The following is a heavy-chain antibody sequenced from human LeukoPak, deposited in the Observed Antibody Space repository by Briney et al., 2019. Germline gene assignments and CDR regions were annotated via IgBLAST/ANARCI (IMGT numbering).Heavy chain of an antibody. CDR2: TYYRSKWYN. V-gene: IGHV6-1*01. CDR1: GDTVSRNRAT. Sequence: SQTPSLTCAISGDTVSRNRATWNWIRQSPSRGLEWLGRTYYRSKWYNDYAVSVKSRIIINPDTSKNQFSLQLNSVTPEDTAVYYCARFRLDAFGIWGQGTMVTVSS. D-gene: IGHD6-25*01. J-gene: IGHJ3*02. CDR3: ARFRLDAFGI.